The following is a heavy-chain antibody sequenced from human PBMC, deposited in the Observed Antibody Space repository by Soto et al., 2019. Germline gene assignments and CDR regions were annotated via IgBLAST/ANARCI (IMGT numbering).Heavy chain of an antibody. V-gene: IGHV1-8*01. D-gene: IGHD6-19*01. CDR1: GYTFTSYD. CDR3: ARNSGWLYYYYYYYMDV. CDR2: MNPNSGNT. J-gene: IGHJ6*03. Sequence: ASVKVSCKASGYTFTSYDINWVRQATGQGLEWMGWMNPNSGNTGYAQKFQGRVTMTRNTSISTAYMELSSLRSEDTAVYYCARNSGWLYYYYYYYMDVWGKGTTVTV.